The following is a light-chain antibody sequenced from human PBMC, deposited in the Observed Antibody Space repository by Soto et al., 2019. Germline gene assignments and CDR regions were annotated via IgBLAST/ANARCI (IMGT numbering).Light chain of an antibody. CDR3: CSYAGNSSLV. Sequence: QSVLTQPRSVSGSPGQSVTISCTGTSSDVGDYNYVSWYQQHPGKVPKVMIYDVNRRPSGVPDRFSGSKSGNTASLTISGLQAEDEADYYCCSYAGNSSLVFGGGTKVTVL. V-gene: IGLV2-11*01. CDR1: SSDVGDYNY. CDR2: DVN. J-gene: IGLJ2*01.